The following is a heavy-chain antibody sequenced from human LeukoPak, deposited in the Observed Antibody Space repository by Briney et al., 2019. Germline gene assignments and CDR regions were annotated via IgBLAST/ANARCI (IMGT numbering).Heavy chain of an antibody. J-gene: IGHJ4*02. V-gene: IGHV4-39*01. CDR2: IYYSGST. CDR1: GGSISSSSYY. CDR3: FGVVIRSVPSGFDY. Sequence: PSETLSLTCTVSGGSISSSSYYWGWIRQPPGKGLEWIGSIYYSGSTYYNPSLKSRVTISVDTSKNQFSLKLSSVTAADTAVYYCFGVVIRSVPSGFDYWGQGTLVTVSS. D-gene: IGHD3-3*01.